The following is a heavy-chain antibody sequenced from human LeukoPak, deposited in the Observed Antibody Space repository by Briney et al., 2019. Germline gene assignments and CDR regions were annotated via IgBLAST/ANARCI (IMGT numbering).Heavy chain of an antibody. CDR1: GFTFDDYA. CDR3: AKDDSGYYYVDGAFDI. D-gene: IGHD3-22*01. V-gene: IGHV3-9*01. J-gene: IGHJ3*02. Sequence: GGSLRLFCAASGFTFDDYAMHWVRQAPGKGLEWVSGISWNSGSIGYADSVKGRFTISRDNAKNSLYLQMNSLRAEDTALYYCAKDDSGYYYVDGAFDIWGQGTMVTVSS. CDR2: ISWNSGSI.